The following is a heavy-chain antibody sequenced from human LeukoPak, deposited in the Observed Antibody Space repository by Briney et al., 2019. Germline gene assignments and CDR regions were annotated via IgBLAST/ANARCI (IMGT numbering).Heavy chain of an antibody. CDR3: AKVARALYSSSWDPFDY. CDR2: ISGSGGST. J-gene: IGHJ4*02. D-gene: IGHD6-13*01. CDR1: GFTFSSYA. V-gene: IGHV3-23*01. Sequence: GGSLRLSCAASGFTFSSYAMSWVRQAPGKGLEWVSAISGSGGSTYYADSVKGRFTISRDNSKNTLYLQMNSLRAKDTAVYYCAKVARALYSSSWDPFDYWGQGTLVTVSS.